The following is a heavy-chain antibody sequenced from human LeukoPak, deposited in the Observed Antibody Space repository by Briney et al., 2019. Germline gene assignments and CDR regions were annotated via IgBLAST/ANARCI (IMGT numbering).Heavy chain of an antibody. CDR3: ANRYCGGDCVNFDY. CDR2: IRYDGSNK. CDR1: GFTFSSYG. J-gene: IGHJ4*02. V-gene: IGHV3-30*02. Sequence: GGSLRLSCAASGFTFSSYGMHWVRQAPGKGLEWVAFIRYDGSNKYYADSVKGRFTIPRDNSKNTLYLQMNSLRAEDTAVYYCANRYCGGDCVNFDYWGQGTLVTVSS. D-gene: IGHD2-21*01.